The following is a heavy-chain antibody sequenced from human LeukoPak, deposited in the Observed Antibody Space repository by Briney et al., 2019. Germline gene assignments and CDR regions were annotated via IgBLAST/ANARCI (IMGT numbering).Heavy chain of an antibody. CDR1: GGSISSYY. CDR3: AGHLRLRLGELSSRRNYFDY. CDR2: IYYSGST. D-gene: IGHD3-16*02. V-gene: IGHV4-59*08. J-gene: IGHJ4*02. Sequence: SETLSLTCTVSGGSISSYYWSWIRQPPGKGLEWIGYIYYSGSTNYNPSLKSRVTISVDTSKNQFSLKLSSVTAADTAVYYCAGHLRLRLGELSSRRNYFDYWGQGTLVTVSS.